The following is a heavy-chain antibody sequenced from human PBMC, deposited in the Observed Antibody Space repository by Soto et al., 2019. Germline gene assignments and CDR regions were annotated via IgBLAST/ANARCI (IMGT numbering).Heavy chain of an antibody. CDR3: ASISTSCYYGMDV. V-gene: IGHV4-30-2*01. D-gene: IGHD2-2*01. CDR1: GGSISSGGYS. CDR2: IYHSGST. J-gene: IGHJ6*02. Sequence: QLQLQESGSVLVKPSQTLSLTCAVSGGSISSGGYSWSWIRQPPGKGLEWIGYIYHSGSTYYNPSLKRRVTISVDRSKNQFSLKLSSVTAADTAVYYCASISTSCYYGMDVWGQGTTVTVSS.